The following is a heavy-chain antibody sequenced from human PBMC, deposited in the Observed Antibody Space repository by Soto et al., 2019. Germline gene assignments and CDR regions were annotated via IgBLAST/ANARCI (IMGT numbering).Heavy chain of an antibody. Sequence: QVQLQESGPGLVKASETLSLTCSVSSGSINEKYWSWIRQPPGRGLEWIGYIYRSGSTKYNSSLGSRVTISIDTSRNQFSLRLSSVTAADTAEYYCARYSGYQRGFDSWGQGTLVTVSS. CDR3: ARYSGYQRGFDS. CDR2: IYRSGST. D-gene: IGHD3-22*01. V-gene: IGHV4-59*01. J-gene: IGHJ4*02. CDR1: SGSINEKY.